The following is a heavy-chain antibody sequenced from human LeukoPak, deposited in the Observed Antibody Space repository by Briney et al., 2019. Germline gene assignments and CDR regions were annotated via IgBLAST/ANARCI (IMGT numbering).Heavy chain of an antibody. J-gene: IGHJ4*02. D-gene: IGHD3-10*01. Sequence: SETLSLTCTVSGASINSDGYYWTWIRQHPGKGLEWIGYIYYTGSTYYNPSLKSRLSILIDTSKNQFSLRLSSVTAADTALYYCARARVYYGSGDPFDYWGQGTLATVSS. V-gene: IGHV4-31*03. CDR1: GASINSDGYY. CDR2: IYYTGST. CDR3: ARARVYYGSGDPFDY.